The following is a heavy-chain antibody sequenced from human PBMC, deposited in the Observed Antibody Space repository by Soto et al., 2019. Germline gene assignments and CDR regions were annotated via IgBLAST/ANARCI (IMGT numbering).Heavy chain of an antibody. D-gene: IGHD3-9*01. V-gene: IGHV4-59*08. CDR2: VYYTGST. CDR1: GGSISNFY. J-gene: IGHJ6*03. Sequence: QVQLQESGPGLVRPSETLSLTCTVSGGSISNFYWSWIRQPPGKGLEWIGYVYYTGSTSYNPSLKRRVTFSAGSSRGQFSLRLNSVTAADTAVYYCARTVLGPDLLADSFVDYYYYMDVWGPGTTVNVSS. CDR3: ARTVLGPDLLADSFVDYYYYMDV.